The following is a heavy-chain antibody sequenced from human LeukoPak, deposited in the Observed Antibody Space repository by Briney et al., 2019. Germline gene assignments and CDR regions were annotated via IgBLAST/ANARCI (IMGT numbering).Heavy chain of an antibody. CDR3: ARAQSEGLLWFGELRGAAFDI. CDR2: MNPNSGNT. Sequence: ASVKVSCKASGYTFTSYGISWVRQATGQGLEWMGWMNPNSGNTGYAQKFQGRVTMTRNTSISTAYMELSSLRSEDTAVYYCARAQSEGLLWFGELRGAAFDIWGQGTMVTVSS. D-gene: IGHD3-10*01. CDR1: GYTFTSYG. V-gene: IGHV1-8*02. J-gene: IGHJ3*02.